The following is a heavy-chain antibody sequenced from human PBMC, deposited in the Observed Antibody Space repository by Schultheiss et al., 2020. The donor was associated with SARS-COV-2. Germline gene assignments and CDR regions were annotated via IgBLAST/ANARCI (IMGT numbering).Heavy chain of an antibody. CDR1: GFTFSSYA. CDR3: ARRLERSIGAFDI. V-gene: IGHV3-30*04. D-gene: IGHD1-1*01. Sequence: GGSLRLSCAASGFTFSSYAMHWVRQAPGKGLEWVAVISYDGSNKYYADSVKGRFTISRHNSKNTLYLQMNSLRAEDTAVYYCARRLERSIGAFDIWGQGTMVTVSS. J-gene: IGHJ3*02. CDR2: ISYDGSNK.